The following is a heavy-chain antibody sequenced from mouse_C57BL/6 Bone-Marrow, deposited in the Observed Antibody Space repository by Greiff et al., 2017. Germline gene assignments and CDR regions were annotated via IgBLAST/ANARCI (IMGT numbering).Heavy chain of an antibody. Sequence: EVQLQQSGGGLVQPKGSLKLSCAASGFSFNTYAMNWVRQAPGKGLEWVARIRSKSNNYATYYADSVKDRFTISRDDSESMLYLQMNNLKTEDTAMYYCVRLPYADAMDYWGQGTSVTVSS. V-gene: IGHV10-1*01. CDR1: GFSFNTYA. CDR3: VRLPYADAMDY. CDR2: IRSKSNNYAT. J-gene: IGHJ4*01. D-gene: IGHD2-12*01.